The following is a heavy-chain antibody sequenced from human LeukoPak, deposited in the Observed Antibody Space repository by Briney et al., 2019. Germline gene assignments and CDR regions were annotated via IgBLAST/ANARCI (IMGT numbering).Heavy chain of an antibody. D-gene: IGHD5-18*01. CDR3: TRLYEYSFRFDY. Sequence: GGSLRLSCAASDFTCSGSAIHWLRQASGKGLEWVGRIKSKTNNYATAYAASVRGRFTISRDDLKKTAYLQMNSLKIEDTAVYYCTRLYEYSFRFDYWGQGSLVTVSS. CDR2: IKSKTNNYAT. CDR1: DFTCSGSA. V-gene: IGHV3-73*01. J-gene: IGHJ4*02.